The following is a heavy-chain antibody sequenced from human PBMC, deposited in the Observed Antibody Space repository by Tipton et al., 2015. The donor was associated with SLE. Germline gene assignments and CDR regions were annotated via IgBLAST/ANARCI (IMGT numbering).Heavy chain of an antibody. D-gene: IGHD6-13*01. CDR1: GFTVSSNY. Sequence: VQLVQSGGGLVQPGGSLRLSCAASGFTVSSNYMSWVRQAPGKGLEWVSVIYSGGSTYYADSVKGRFTISRHNSKNTLYLQMNSLRAEDTAVYYCARVGGSSSWYGWFDPWGQGTLVTVSS. J-gene: IGHJ5*02. CDR3: ARVGGSSSWYGWFDP. CDR2: IYSGGST. V-gene: IGHV3-53*04.